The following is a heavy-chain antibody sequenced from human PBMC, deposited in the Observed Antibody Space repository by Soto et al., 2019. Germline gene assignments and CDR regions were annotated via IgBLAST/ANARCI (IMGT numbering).Heavy chain of an antibody. CDR1: GGSFSGYY. D-gene: IGHD6-13*01. J-gene: IGHJ6*02. Sequence: QVQLQQWGAGLLKPSETLSLTCAVYGGSFSGYYWSWIRQPPGKGLEWIGEINHSGSTNYNPSLKSRVTKSVDTSKNRFSLRLSSVTAADTAVYYCARIAARRYYYYGMDVWGQGTTVTVSS. CDR3: ARIAARRYYYYGMDV. V-gene: IGHV4-34*01. CDR2: INHSGST.